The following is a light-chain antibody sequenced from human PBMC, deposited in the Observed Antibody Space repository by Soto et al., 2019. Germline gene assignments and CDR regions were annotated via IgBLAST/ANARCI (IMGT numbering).Light chain of an antibody. V-gene: IGKV1-5*01. CDR2: DAS. J-gene: IGKJ1*01. CDR3: QQCYMGWT. CDR1: QSISRW. Sequence: DIQMTQSPSTLSASIGDRVTITCRASQSISRWVAWYQQKPGEAPKVLIWDASSLQRGVPSRFSGTGSGTEFTFSITSLQPEDFGTYYCQQCYMGWTFGQGTKVDI.